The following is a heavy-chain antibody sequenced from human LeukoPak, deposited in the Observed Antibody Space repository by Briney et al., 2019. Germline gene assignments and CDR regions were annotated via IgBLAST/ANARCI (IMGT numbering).Heavy chain of an antibody. J-gene: IGHJ6*02. CDR2: INPSGGST. Sequence: VASVKVSCKASGYTFTTYYMHWVRQAPGQGLEWMGIINPSGGSTEHAQRFQGRVTMTRDKSISTAYMELSRLRSDDTAVYYCARGHCSANSCYEDYYNGVDVWGQGTTVTVSS. V-gene: IGHV1-2*02. CDR3: ARGHCSANSCYEDYYNGVDV. CDR1: GYTFTTYY. D-gene: IGHD2-2*01.